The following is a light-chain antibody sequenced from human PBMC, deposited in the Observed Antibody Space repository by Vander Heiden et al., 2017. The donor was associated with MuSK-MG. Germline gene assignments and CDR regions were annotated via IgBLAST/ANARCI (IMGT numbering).Light chain of an antibody. CDR2: DVK. CDR1: SRDIPNYNY. CDR3: NSLTGRVWV. J-gene: IGLJ3*02. V-gene: IGLV2-14*03. Sequence: SALTQPASVSGSPGQSITISCTGSSRDIPNYNYVSWYQQPPGKAPKLIIYDVKNRASGVSSRFAGSKADNAAALTISGLQAEDEAYYYSNSLTGRVWVFGGGTKLTVL.